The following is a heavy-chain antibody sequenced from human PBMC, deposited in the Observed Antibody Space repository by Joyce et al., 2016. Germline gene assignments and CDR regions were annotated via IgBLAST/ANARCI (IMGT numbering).Heavy chain of an antibody. Sequence: EVQLVESGGGLVKPGGSLTLSCAASGFTFSTYDMSWVRQAPGKGLDWVSSISSSYSYIDYADSVNGLFTISRDNAKHSLYLHMNSLRAEDTAVYYCVRDAMVRGVILGYYFDAWGQGTLVTVSS. D-gene: IGHD3-10*01. J-gene: IGHJ4*02. CDR2: ISSSYSYI. CDR1: GFTFSTYD. CDR3: VRDAMVRGVILGYYFDA. V-gene: IGHV3-21*02.